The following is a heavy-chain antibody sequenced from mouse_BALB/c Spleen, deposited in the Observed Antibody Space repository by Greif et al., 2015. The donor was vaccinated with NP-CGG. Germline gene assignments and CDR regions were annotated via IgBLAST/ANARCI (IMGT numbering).Heavy chain of an antibody. CDR3: ARGEGYRYDVWFAY. J-gene: IGHJ3*01. V-gene: IGHV5-4*02. D-gene: IGHD2-14*01. CDR2: ISDGGSYT. Sequence: DVQLVESGGGLVKPGGSLKLSCAASGFTFSDYYMYWVRQTPEKRLEWVATISDGGSYTYYPDSVKGRFTISRDNAKNNLYLQMSSLKSEDTAMYYCARGEGYRYDVWFAYWGQGTLVTVSA. CDR1: GFTFSDYY.